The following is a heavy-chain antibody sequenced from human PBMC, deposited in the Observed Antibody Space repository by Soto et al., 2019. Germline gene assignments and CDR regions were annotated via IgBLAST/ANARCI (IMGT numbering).Heavy chain of an antibody. J-gene: IGHJ4*02. CDR3: AREDDYGDFVFDY. V-gene: IGHV4-31*03. Sequence: SETLSLTCTVSGGSISSGGYYWSWIRQHPGKGLEWIGYIYYSGSTYYNPSLKSRVTISVDTSKNQFSLKLSSVTAADTAVYYCAREDDYGDFVFDYWGQGTLVTVSS. D-gene: IGHD4-17*01. CDR1: GGSISSGGYY. CDR2: IYYSGST.